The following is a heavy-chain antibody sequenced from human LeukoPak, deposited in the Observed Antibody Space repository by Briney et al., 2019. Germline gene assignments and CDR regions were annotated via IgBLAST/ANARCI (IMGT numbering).Heavy chain of an antibody. CDR1: GFTFSSYG. V-gene: IGHV3-23*01. Sequence: GGSLRLSCAASGFTFSSYGMSCVRQAPGKGLEWVSAISGSGGSTYYADSVKGRFTISRDNSKNTLYLQMNSLRADDTAVYYCAKGPFHYYDASGYNYYDLWGQGTLVTVSS. CDR2: ISGSGGST. J-gene: IGHJ4*02. D-gene: IGHD3-22*01. CDR3: AKGPFHYYDASGYNYYDL.